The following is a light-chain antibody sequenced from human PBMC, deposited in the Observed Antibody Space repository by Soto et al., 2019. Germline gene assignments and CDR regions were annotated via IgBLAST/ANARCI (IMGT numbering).Light chain of an antibody. V-gene: IGKV1-5*01. Sequence: IQMTQSPSTLSGSVGDRVTITCRASQSIRTYLSWYTRRPGKAPKLLIYAASSLESGVPSRFSGIGSGTEFTLPIRSLQPEEFATYDCPQYNSYWTFGQGTKVDIK. CDR2: AAS. J-gene: IGKJ1*01. CDR3: PQYNSYWT. CDR1: QSIRTY.